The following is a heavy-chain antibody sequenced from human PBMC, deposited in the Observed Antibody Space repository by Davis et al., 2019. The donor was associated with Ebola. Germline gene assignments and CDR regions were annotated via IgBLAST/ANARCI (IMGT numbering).Heavy chain of an antibody. CDR2: IYYSGST. J-gene: IGHJ4*02. CDR3: ARYSSSTTGYDY. D-gene: IGHD2-2*01. Sequence: PSETLSLTCTVSGGSISSGGYYWSWIRQHPGKGLEWIGYIYYSGSTYYNPSLKSRVTISVDTSKNQFSLKLSSVTAADTAVYYCARYSSSTTGYDYWGQGTLVTVSS. V-gene: IGHV4-30-4*08. CDR1: GGSISSGGYY.